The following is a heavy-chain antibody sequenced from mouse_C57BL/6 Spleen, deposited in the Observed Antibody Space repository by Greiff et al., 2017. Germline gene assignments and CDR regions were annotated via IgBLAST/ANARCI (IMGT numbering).Heavy chain of an antibody. V-gene: IGHV7-3*01. J-gene: IGHJ2*01. Sequence: EVKLVESGGGLVQPGGSLSLSCAASGFTFTDYYMSWVRQPPGQALELLGFIRNKANGYTTEYSASVKGRFTISRDNSQSILYLQMNALRAEDSATYNCARYKLAYYFDYWGQGTTLTVSS. CDR1: GFTFTDYY. CDR3: ARYKLAYYFDY. CDR2: IRNKANGYTT. D-gene: IGHD4-1*01.